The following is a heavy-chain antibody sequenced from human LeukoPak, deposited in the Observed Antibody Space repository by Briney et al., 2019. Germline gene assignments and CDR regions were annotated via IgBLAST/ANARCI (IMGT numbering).Heavy chain of an antibody. CDR1: GFTFSSYA. CDR2: ISGSGGST. CDR3: AKDGYCSGGSCYSVDAFDI. Sequence: GGSLRLSCAASGFTFSSYAMSWVRQAPGKGLEWVSAISGSGGSTYYADSVKGRFTISRDNSKNTLYLQMNSLRAEDTAVYYCAKDGYCSGGSCYSVDAFDIWGQGTIVTVSS. V-gene: IGHV3-23*01. D-gene: IGHD2-15*01. J-gene: IGHJ3*02.